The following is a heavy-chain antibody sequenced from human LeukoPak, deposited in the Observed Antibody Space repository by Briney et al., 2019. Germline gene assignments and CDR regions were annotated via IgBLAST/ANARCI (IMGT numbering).Heavy chain of an antibody. D-gene: IGHD6-19*01. CDR2: INPNSGNT. CDR1: GYTFTSCD. V-gene: IGHV1-8*01. CDR3: TRGSSGRRDN. J-gene: IGHJ4*02. Sequence: ASVKVSCKASGYTFTSCDINWVRQATGQGLEWMGWINPNSGNTGYGQSFQGRITMTRDISIGTAYMELSNLTSEDTAIYYCTRGSSGRRDNWGQGTLVTVS.